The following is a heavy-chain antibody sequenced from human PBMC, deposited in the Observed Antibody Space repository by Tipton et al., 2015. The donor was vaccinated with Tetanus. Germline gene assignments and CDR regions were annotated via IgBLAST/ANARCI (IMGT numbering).Heavy chain of an antibody. Sequence: TLSLTCAVSGGSFSGFYWSWIRQPPGKGLGWTGEINHSRSTNYNPSLQSRITMSFDKSKNQFSLRLTSVTAADTAIYYCVRSRIAVARYFDLWGRGTLVTVSS. V-gene: IGHV4-34*01. D-gene: IGHD6-19*01. CDR2: INHSRST. CDR3: VRSRIAVARYFDL. CDR1: GGSFSGFY. J-gene: IGHJ2*01.